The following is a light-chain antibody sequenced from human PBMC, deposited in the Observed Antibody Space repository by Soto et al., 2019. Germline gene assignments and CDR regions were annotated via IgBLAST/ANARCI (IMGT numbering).Light chain of an antibody. J-gene: IGKJ4*01. CDR1: QSVDND. CDR3: QQYNNWPLT. Sequence: EIVMTQSPPTLSVSPGDRATLSCRASQSVDNDLAWYQQKPGQPPRLLIYDASTRATGIPARFSGSQSGTEFTLTISSLLSEDFAVYSCQQYNNWPLTFGGGTKVEIK. V-gene: IGKV3D-15*01. CDR2: DAS.